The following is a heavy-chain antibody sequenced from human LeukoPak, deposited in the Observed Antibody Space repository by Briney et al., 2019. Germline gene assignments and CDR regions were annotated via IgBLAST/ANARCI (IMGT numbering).Heavy chain of an antibody. J-gene: IGHJ4*02. Sequence: PGGSLRLSCAASGFTVSSNYMSWVRQAPGKGLEWVSVIYSGGSTYYADSVKGRFTISRDNSKNTLYLQMNSLRAEDTAVYYCARGEWELPPDYWGQGTLVTVSS. CDR1: GFTVSSNY. D-gene: IGHD1-26*01. CDR2: IYSGGST. CDR3: ARGEWELPPDY. V-gene: IGHV3-66*01.